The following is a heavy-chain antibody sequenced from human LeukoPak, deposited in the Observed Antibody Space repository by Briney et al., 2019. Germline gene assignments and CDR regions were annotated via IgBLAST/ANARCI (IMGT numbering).Heavy chain of an antibody. CDR2: IYAGGNT. D-gene: IGHD3-9*01. V-gene: IGHV3-66*01. Sequence: GESLRLSCAASGFIASSTYMNWVRQAPGKGLEWVSVIYAGGNTYYADSVKGRFTISRDNSKNTVYLQMNSLRAEDTAVYYCARDYDILTSGAFDIWGQGTMVTVSS. CDR1: GFIASSTY. CDR3: ARDYDILTSGAFDI. J-gene: IGHJ3*02.